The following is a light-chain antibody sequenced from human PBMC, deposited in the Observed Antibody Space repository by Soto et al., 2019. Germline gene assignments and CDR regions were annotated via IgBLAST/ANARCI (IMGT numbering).Light chain of an antibody. V-gene: IGKV1-5*01. CDR2: DAS. J-gene: IGKJ1*01. CDR3: QQYNSYSWT. Sequence: DIQMTQPPSTLSPSVGDRVTITCRPSQSISSWLAWYQQKPGKAPKLLIYDASSLESGVPSRFSGSGSGTEFTLTISSLQPDDFATYYCQQYNSYSWTFGQGTKV. CDR1: QSISSW.